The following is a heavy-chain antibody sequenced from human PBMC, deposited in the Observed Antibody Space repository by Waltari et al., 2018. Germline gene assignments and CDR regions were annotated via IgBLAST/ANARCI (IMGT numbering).Heavy chain of an antibody. CDR2: IYSGGSST. Sequence: EVQPLESGGGLVQPGGSLRLSCAASGFTFSSYAMSWVRQAPGKGLEWVSVIYSGGSSTYYADSVKGRCTIPRDNSKNTLYRQMNSLRAEDTAVYYCAKMRGGGGLVVYAIPFDYWGQGTLVTVSS. V-gene: IGHV3-23*03. CDR1: GFTFSSYA. CDR3: AKMRGGGGLVVYAIPFDY. J-gene: IGHJ4*02. D-gene: IGHD2-8*02.